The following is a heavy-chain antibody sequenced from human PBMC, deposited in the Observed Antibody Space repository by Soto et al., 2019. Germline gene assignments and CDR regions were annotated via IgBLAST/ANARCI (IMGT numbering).Heavy chain of an antibody. CDR3: ARDSRALTTVEYYYYYGMDV. J-gene: IGHJ6*02. Sequence: ASVKVSCKASGYTFTSYYMHWVRQAPGQGLEWMGIINPSGGSTSYAQKFQGRVTMTRDTSTSTVYMELSSLRSEDTAVYYCARDSRALTTVEYYYYYGMDVWGQGTTVTVSS. V-gene: IGHV1-46*01. D-gene: IGHD4-17*01. CDR2: INPSGGST. CDR1: GYTFTSYY.